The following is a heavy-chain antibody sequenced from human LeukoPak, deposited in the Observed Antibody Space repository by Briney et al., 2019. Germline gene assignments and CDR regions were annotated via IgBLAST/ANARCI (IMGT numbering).Heavy chain of an antibody. CDR2: ISSSSSTI. V-gene: IGHV3-11*04. CDR1: GFTFSDYY. Sequence: GGSLRLSCAASGFTFSDYYMSWIRQAPGKGLEWVSYISSSSSTIYYADSVKGRFTISRDNAKNSLYLQMNGLRAEDTAVYYCARDYQDSGSYYAAFDIWGQGTMVTVSS. J-gene: IGHJ3*02. CDR3: ARDYQDSGSYYAAFDI. D-gene: IGHD1-26*01.